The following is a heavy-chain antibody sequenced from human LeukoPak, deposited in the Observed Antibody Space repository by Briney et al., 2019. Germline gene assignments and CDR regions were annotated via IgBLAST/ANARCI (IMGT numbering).Heavy chain of an antibody. J-gene: IGHJ4*02. D-gene: IGHD3-22*01. CDR3: ARNDPDSSED. CDR2: ISADGNNE. V-gene: IGHV3-30-3*01. CDR1: GFTFSGYP. Sequence: GKSLRLSCAASGFTFSGYPIHWVRQAPGKGLEWVAVISADGNNEHYADSAKGRFTLSRDNAKSTAYLQMNSLRSEDTAVYYCARNDPDSSEDWGQGTLVTVSS.